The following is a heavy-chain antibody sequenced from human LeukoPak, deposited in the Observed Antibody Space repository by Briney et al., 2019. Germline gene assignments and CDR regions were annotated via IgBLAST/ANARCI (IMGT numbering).Heavy chain of an antibody. D-gene: IGHD1-14*01. V-gene: IGHV3-23*01. CDR2: ISGSGGST. J-gene: IGHJ5*02. CDR1: GFTFSSYA. Sequence: GGSLRLSCAASGFTFSSYAMSWVRQALGKRLEWVSAISGSGGSTYYADSVKGRFTISRDNSKNTLYLQMNSLRAEDTAVYYCAKIGGRGFDPWGQGTLVTGSS. CDR3: AKIGGRGFDP.